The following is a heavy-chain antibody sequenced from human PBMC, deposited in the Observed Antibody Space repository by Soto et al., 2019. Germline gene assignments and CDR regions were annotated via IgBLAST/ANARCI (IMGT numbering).Heavy chain of an antibody. J-gene: IGHJ5*02. CDR3: AKVDGQQLVDWFDP. CDR2: ISGSGGST. D-gene: IGHD6-13*01. Sequence: GGSLRLSCAASGFTLSSYAINWVHQAPGKGLEWVSAISGSGGSTYYADSVKGRFTISRDNSKNTLYLQMNSLRAEDTAVYYCAKVDGQQLVDWFDPWGQGTLVTVSS. V-gene: IGHV3-23*01. CDR1: GFTLSSYA.